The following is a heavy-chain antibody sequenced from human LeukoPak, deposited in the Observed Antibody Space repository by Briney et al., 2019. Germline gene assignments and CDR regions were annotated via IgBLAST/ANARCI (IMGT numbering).Heavy chain of an antibody. J-gene: IGHJ4*02. D-gene: IGHD5-24*01. V-gene: IGHV1-2*02. CDR2: MNPNSGGT. CDR3: ASYGYYYFDY. Sequence: ASVKVSCKASGYTFTSYDINWVRQATGQGLEWMGWMNPNSGGTNYAQKFQGRVTMTRDTSISTAYMELSRLRPDDTAVYYCASYGYYYFDYWGQGTLVTVSS. CDR1: GYTFTSYD.